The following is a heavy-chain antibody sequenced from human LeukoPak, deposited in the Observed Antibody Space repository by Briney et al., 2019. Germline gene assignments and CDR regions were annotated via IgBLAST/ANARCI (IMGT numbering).Heavy chain of an antibody. Sequence: PSETLSLTCTVSGGSISGSYWSWIRQPPGKGLEWLGYIFYTGSTNYNPSLKSRVTISVDTSKNQFSLKLSSVTAADTAVYYCARDRVIGSPTPGGRYYYGMDVWGQGTTVTVSS. CDR2: IFYTGST. J-gene: IGHJ6*02. D-gene: IGHD1-26*01. CDR1: GGSISGSY. CDR3: ARDRVIGSPTPGGRYYYGMDV. V-gene: IGHV4-59*12.